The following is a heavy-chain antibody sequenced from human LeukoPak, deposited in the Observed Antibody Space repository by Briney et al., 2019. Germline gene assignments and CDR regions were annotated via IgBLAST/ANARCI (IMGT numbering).Heavy chain of an antibody. J-gene: IGHJ4*02. CDR3: AKGKTTGGGPGYYFDY. Sequence: PGGSLRLSCAASGFTFSSYGMHWVRQAPGGGLEWVAVIWYDGSNKYYADSVKGRFTISRDNSKNTLYLQMNGLRAEDTAVYYCAKGKTTGGGPGYYFDYWGQGTLVTVSS. V-gene: IGHV3-33*06. CDR1: GFTFSSYG. D-gene: IGHD1/OR15-1a*01. CDR2: IWYDGSNK.